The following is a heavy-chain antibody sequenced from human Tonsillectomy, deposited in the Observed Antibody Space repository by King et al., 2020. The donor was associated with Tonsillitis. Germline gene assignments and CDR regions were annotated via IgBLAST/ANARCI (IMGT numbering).Heavy chain of an antibody. D-gene: IGHD3-22*01. V-gene: IGHV3-73*02. J-gene: IGHJ4*02. CDR1: GFTFSDSP. Sequence: VQLVESGGGLVQPGGSLKLSCAASGFTFSDSPIHWVRQASGKGLEWVGRIRSKTDRDATAYAASVEGRFTISRDDSKTTAYLQMNSLKTEDTAVYYCTRLLHYYDSGVYYYFDSWGQGTLVTVSS. CDR3: TRLLHYYDSGVYYYFDS. CDR2: IRSKTDRDAT.